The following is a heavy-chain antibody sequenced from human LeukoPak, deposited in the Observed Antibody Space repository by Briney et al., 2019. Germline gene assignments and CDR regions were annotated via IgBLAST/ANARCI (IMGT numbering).Heavy chain of an antibody. CDR1: GGSFSGYH. CDR2: INHSGST. J-gene: IGHJ3*02. CDR3: ARDGGLLVGATRTHDAFDI. Sequence: SETLSLTCAVYGGSFSGYHWSWIRQPPGKGLEWIGEINHSGSTNYNPSLKSRVTISVDTSKNQFSLKLSSVTAADTAVYYCARDGGLLVGATRTHDAFDIWGQGTMVTVSS. V-gene: IGHV4-34*01. D-gene: IGHD1-26*01.